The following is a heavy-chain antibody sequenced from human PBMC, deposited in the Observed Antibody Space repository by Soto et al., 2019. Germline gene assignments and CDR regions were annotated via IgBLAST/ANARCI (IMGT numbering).Heavy chain of an antibody. CDR2: IKQDGSEK. D-gene: IGHD6-19*01. V-gene: IGHV3-7*01. CDR3: EREEADSSGDLIDP. J-gene: IGHJ5*02. Sequence: EVQLVESGGGLVQPGGSLRLSCAASGFTFSSYWMSWVRQAPGKGLEWVANIKQDGSEKYYVDSVKGRFTISRDNAKNSLYLQMNSLRAEDTAVYYCEREEADSSGDLIDPWGQGTLVTVSS. CDR1: GFTFSSYW.